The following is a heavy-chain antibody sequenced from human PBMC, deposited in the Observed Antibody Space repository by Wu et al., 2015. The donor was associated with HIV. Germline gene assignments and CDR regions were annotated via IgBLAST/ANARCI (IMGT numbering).Heavy chain of an antibody. J-gene: IGHJ5*02. CDR1: GYTFTIYD. CDR3: TKTSALIRGAWDWFDT. D-gene: IGHD1-26*01. V-gene: IGHV1-8*01. Sequence: QVQLVQSGAEVKKPGASVKVSCQASGYTFTIYDINWVRQAPGQGLEWMGWMNPNSGNTGYAQKFQGRLTVTRDTSTGVVYMELNSLRSEDTAVYYCTKTSALIRGAWDWFDTWGPGTLVSVSS. CDR2: MNPNSGNT.